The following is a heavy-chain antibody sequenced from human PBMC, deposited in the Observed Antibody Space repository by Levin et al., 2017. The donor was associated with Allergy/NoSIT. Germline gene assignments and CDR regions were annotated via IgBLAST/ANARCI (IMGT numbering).Heavy chain of an antibody. V-gene: IGHV3-23*01. D-gene: IGHD5-12*01. CDR3: AKASMYSGYDCDY. J-gene: IGHJ4*02. CDR1: GFTFDSYA. Sequence: GGSLRLSCAASGFTFDSYALIWVRQAPGKGLEWVSTISGSGRNTYYADSLKGRFTISRDNSKNTLYLQMNTLRAEDTAVYYCAKASMYSGYDCDYWGQGTLVTVSS. CDR2: ISGSGRNT.